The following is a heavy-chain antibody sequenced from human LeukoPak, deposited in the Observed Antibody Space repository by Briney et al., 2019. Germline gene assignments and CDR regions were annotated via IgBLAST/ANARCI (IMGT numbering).Heavy chain of an antibody. CDR1: GFTFSSYS. J-gene: IGHJ3*02. V-gene: IGHV3-21*01. CDR3: AREVVYYDSSGYYSPDAFDI. D-gene: IGHD3-22*01. CDR2: ISSSSSYI. Sequence: GSLRLSCAASGFTFSSYSMNWVRQAPGKGLGWVSPISSSSSYIYYADSVKGRFTISRDNAKNSLYLQMNSLRAEDTAVYYCAREVVYYDSSGYYSPDAFDIWGQGTMVTVSS.